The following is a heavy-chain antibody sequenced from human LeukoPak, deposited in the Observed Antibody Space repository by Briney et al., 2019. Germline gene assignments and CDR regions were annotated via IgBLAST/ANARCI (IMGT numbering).Heavy chain of an antibody. J-gene: IGHJ4*02. D-gene: IGHD6-19*01. Sequence: TGGSLRLSCAASGFTFSSYAMHWVRQVPGKGLEWVAVISYDGSNKYYADSVKGRFTISRDNSKNTLYLQMNSLRAEDTAVYYCATPKGDSSGWIYFDYWGQGTLVTVSS. CDR2: ISYDGSNK. CDR3: ATPKGDSSGWIYFDY. CDR1: GFTFSSYA. V-gene: IGHV3-30-3*01.